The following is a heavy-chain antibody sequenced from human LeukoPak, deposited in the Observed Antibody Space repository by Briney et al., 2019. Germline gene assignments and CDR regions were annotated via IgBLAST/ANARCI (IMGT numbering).Heavy chain of an antibody. V-gene: IGHV1-69*13. D-gene: IGHD2-2*01. J-gene: IGHJ5*02. CDR2: IIPIFGTA. CDR3: ARDVIVVVPAALNWFDP. Sequence: SVKVSCKASGGTFSSYAISWVRQAPGQGLEWMGGIIPIFGTANYAQKFQGRVTITADESASTAYMELSSLRSEDTAVYYCARDVIVVVPAALNWFDPWGQGTLVTVSS. CDR1: GGTFSSYA.